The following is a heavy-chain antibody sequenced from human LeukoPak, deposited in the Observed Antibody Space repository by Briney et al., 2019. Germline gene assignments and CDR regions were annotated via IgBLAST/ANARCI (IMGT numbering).Heavy chain of an antibody. CDR3: ARHGGGENYFDY. CDR1: GGSISSSSYY. CDR2: IYYSGST. Sequence: PSETLSLTSTVCGGSISSSSYYWGWIRQPPGKGLEWIGSIYYSGSTYYNPSLKSRVTISVDTSKNQFSLKLSSVTAADTAVYYCARHGGGENYFDYWGQGTLVTVSS. J-gene: IGHJ4*02. V-gene: IGHV4-39*01. D-gene: IGHD3-16*01.